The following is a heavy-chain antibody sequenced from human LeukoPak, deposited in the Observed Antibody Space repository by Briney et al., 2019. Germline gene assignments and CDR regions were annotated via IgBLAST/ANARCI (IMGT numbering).Heavy chain of an antibody. CDR1: GFTFSSYW. J-gene: IGHJ4*02. CDR3: ARDDRSSTGTPYFDY. CDR2: IKQDGSEK. D-gene: IGHD2-2*01. V-gene: IGHV3-7*01. Sequence: PGGSLRLSCAASGFTFSSYWMSWVRQAPGKGLEWVANIKQDGSEKYYVDSVKGRFTISRDNAKNSLYLQMNSLRAEDTAVYYCARDDRSSTGTPYFDYWGQGTLVTVSS.